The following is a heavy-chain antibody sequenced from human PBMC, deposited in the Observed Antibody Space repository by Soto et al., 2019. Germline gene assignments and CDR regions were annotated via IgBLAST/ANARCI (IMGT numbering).Heavy chain of an antibody. CDR3: ARPSAGYSSSYDFDY. Sequence: SETLSLTCTVSGGSISSYYWSWIRQPAGKGLEWIGRIYTSGSTNYNPSLKSRVTMSVDTSKNQFSLKLSSVTAAGTAVYYCARPSAGYSSSYDFDYWGQGTLVTVSS. CDR2: IYTSGST. D-gene: IGHD6-13*01. J-gene: IGHJ4*02. CDR1: GGSISSYY. V-gene: IGHV4-4*07.